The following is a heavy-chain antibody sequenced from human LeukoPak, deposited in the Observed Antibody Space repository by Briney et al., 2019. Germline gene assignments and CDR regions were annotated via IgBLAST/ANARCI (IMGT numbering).Heavy chain of an antibody. CDR3: ARVAAYCSSTSCYTTKYGMDV. Sequence: PSETLSLTYAVYGGSFSGYYWSWIRQPPGKGLEWIGEINHSGSTNYNPSLKSRVTISVDTSKNQFSLKLSSVTAADTAVYYCARVAAYCSSTSCYTTKYGMDVWGQGTTVTVSS. D-gene: IGHD2-2*02. J-gene: IGHJ6*02. CDR2: INHSGST. CDR1: GGSFSGYY. V-gene: IGHV4-34*01.